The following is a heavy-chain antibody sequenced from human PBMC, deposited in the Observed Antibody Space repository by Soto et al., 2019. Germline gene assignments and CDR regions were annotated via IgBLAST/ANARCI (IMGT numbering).Heavy chain of an antibody. V-gene: IGHV4-59*01. D-gene: IGHD2-15*01. CDR1: GVSISSYY. J-gene: IGHJ4*02. CDR3: VREAYIAYGHAIAH. CDR2: NYYSGTT. Sequence: SETLSLTCAVSGVSISSYYWSWIRQPPGKGLEWIGYNYYSGTTNYNPSLKSRVTISVDTSKNQFFLRLTSVTAADTAVYYCVREAYIAYGHAIAHWGPGTLVTVSS.